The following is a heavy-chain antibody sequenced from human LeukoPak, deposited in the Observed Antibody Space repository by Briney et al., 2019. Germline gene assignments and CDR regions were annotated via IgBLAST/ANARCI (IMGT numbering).Heavy chain of an antibody. CDR1: GFTFSSYG. V-gene: IGHV3-30*18. J-gene: IGHJ4*02. D-gene: IGHD5-12*01. Sequence: PGGSLRLSCAASGFTFSSYGMHWVRQAPGKGLEWVAAISYDGSNKYYADSVKGRFTISRDNSKNTLYLQMNSLRAEDTAVYYCAKHSPYDYDQSYYFDYWGQGTLVTVSS. CDR2: ISYDGSNK. CDR3: AKHSPYDYDQSYYFDY.